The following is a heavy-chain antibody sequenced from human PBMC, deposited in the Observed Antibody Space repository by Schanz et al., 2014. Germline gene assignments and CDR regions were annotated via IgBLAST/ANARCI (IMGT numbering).Heavy chain of an antibody. J-gene: IGHJ4*02. D-gene: IGHD6-13*01. CDR3: ARSGSSNWYFFDY. CDR2: INAGTGNT. CDR1: GYTFTSYY. Sequence: QVQLVQSGSEVKKPGASVKVSCKSSGYTFTSYYMHWMRQAPGQRLEWMGWINAGTGNTEYSQKFQGRVTITRDTLASTAYMEVSSLRSEDTAVYYCARSGSSNWYFFDYWGQGTLVTVSS. V-gene: IGHV1-3*01.